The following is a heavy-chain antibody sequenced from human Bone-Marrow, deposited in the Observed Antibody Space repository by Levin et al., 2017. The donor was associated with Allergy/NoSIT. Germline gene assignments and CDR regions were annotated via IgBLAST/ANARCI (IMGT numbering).Heavy chain of an antibody. J-gene: IGHJ4*02. CDR1: GFTFNLYW. V-gene: IGHV3-7*01. CDR2: IEKDGNEK. Sequence: GGSLRLSCAASGFTFNLYWMNWIRQVPGKGLEWVANIEKDGNEKHYVDSVEGRFTISRDNAKNVLYLEMSSLRVEDTALYYCGTDVGIAVADRNYWGEGVLVAVSS. D-gene: IGHD6-19*01. CDR3: GTDVGIAVADRNY.